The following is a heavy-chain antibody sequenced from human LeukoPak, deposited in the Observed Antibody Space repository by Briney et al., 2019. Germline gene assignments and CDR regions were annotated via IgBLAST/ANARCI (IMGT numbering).Heavy chain of an antibody. D-gene: IGHD3-3*01. CDR3: ARENWSPNDYYGMDV. V-gene: IGHV3-21*01. J-gene: IGHJ6*02. CDR2: ISSSSSYI. Sequence: GGSLRLSCAASGFTFSSYSMNWVRQAPGKGLEWVSSISSSSSYIYYADSVKGRFTISRDNAKNSLYLQMNSLRAEDTAVYYCARENWSPNDYYGMDVWGQGTTVTVSS. CDR1: GFTFSSYS.